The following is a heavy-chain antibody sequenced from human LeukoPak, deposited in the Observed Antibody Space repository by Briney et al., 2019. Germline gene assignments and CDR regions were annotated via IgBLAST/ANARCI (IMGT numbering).Heavy chain of an antibody. CDR1: GYTFTAYY. J-gene: IGHJ5*02. CDR3: GRGIQSFDP. CDR2: INPKNGDT. Sequence: AASVKVSCKASGYTFTAYYIHWVRQAPGQGLEWMGRINPKNGDTSYAQKFQDRVTMTRDTSMSAAYMEISRLTYDDTAVYYCGRGIQSFDPWGQGTLVTVSS. V-gene: IGHV1-2*06.